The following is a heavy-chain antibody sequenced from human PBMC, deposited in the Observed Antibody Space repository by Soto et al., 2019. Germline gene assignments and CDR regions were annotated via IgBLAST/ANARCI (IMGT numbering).Heavy chain of an antibody. CDR1: GFTFSTYA. CDR3: AKSRAVADGFDF. Sequence: GGSLRLSCAASGFTFSTYAMSWVRQAPGKGLEWVSSITGSGSENGINTYYADSVKGRFTISRDNSKNTLSLQMHSLRVDDTAVYYCAKSRAVADGFDFWGQGTMVTVSS. CDR2: ITGSGSENGINT. J-gene: IGHJ3*01. D-gene: IGHD6-19*01. V-gene: IGHV3-23*01.